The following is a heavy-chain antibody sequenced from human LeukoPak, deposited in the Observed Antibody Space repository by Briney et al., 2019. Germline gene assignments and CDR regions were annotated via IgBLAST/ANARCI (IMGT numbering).Heavy chain of an antibody. Sequence: KSSETLSLTCTVYGYSISSGYYWGWIRQPTGKGLEWIGNIYHSGSTYYNPSLKSRVTISVDTSKNQFSLKLSSVTAADTAVYYCARYPYDNSGFYQIGFDYWGQGTLVTVSS. CDR1: GYSISSGYY. CDR2: IYHSGST. D-gene: IGHD3-22*01. J-gene: IGHJ4*02. CDR3: ARYPYDNSGFYQIGFDY. V-gene: IGHV4-38-2*02.